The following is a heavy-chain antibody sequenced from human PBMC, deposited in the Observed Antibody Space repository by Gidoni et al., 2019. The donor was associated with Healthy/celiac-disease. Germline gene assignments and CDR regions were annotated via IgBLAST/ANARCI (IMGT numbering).Heavy chain of an antibody. CDR1: GGSISSYY. J-gene: IGHJ6*02. Sequence: QVQLQESGPGLVKPSETLSLTCTVSGGSISSYYWSWIRQPPGKGLEWIGYIYYSGSTNYNPSLKSRVTISVDTSKNQFSLKLSSVTAADTAVHYCASGRTGPYYYYGMDVWGQGTTVTVSS. V-gene: IGHV4-59*01. CDR3: ASGRTGPYYYYGMDV. D-gene: IGHD3-9*01. CDR2: IYYSGST.